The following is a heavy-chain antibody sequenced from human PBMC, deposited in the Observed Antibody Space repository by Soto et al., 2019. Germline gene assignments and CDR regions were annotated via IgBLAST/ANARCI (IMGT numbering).Heavy chain of an antibody. CDR2: IYTSGST. CDR1: DVSIRCYY. CDR3: AREGASGFGMDV. J-gene: IGHJ6*02. D-gene: IGHD1-26*01. V-gene: IGHV4-4*07. Sequence: PSATQSLTSDLSDVSIRCYYWSLVRQPAGKPLEWTGRIYTSGSTNYNPSLKSRVSMSVDTSKNQFSLEVTSVTAADTAGYNCAREGASGFGMDVWGQGPTVNVS.